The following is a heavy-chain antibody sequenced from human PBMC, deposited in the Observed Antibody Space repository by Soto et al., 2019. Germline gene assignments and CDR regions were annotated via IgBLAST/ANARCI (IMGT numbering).Heavy chain of an antibody. V-gene: IGHV1-69*01. D-gene: IGHD3-10*01. CDR2: IIPMFASA. CDR1: GGTFSTST. Sequence: QVQLVQSGAEAKKPGSSVKLSCKASGGTFSTSTINWVRQAPGQGLEWLGGIIPMFASATYAPKFQGRVTITADASTNTAYMDLRTLRYEDTAMYYWTRGEGAFGDLLPPRFDSWRRGALVSVSS. CDR3: TRGEGAFGDLLPPRFDS. J-gene: IGHJ4*02.